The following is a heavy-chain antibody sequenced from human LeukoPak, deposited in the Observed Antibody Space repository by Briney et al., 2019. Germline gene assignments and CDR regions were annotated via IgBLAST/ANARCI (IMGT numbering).Heavy chain of an antibody. CDR3: ARVDGAISMDV. Sequence: PSETLSLTCTVSGGSISSGDYYWRWIRQPPGKGLEWIGYIYYSGSTYYNPSLKSRVTISVDTSKNQFSLKLSSVTAADTAVYYCARVDGAISMDVWGQGTTVTVSS. CDR2: IYYSGST. D-gene: IGHD1-26*01. J-gene: IGHJ6*02. V-gene: IGHV4-30-4*01. CDR1: GGSISSGDYY.